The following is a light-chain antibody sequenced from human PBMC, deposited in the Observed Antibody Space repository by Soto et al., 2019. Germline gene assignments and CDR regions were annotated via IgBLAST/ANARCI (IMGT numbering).Light chain of an antibody. CDR2: GVT. CDR1: SGAVGFYDF. Sequence: QSVLTLPPSFAGSAVPSSTISFTWTSGAVGFYDFVSWYQQHPGKGPRLIIYGVTKRPSGVSHRFSGSKSGNTASLTISGLQVEDEADYSCASYTGSSTYLFGGGTKVTVL. V-gene: IGLV2-14*03. CDR3: ASYTGSSTYL. J-gene: IGLJ3*02.